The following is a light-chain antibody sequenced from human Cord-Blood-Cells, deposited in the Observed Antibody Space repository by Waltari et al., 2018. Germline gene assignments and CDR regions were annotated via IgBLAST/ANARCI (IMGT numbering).Light chain of an antibody. CDR2: EGS. J-gene: IGLJ1*01. CDR3: CSYAGSSTYV. CDR1: SSDVGSYNL. V-gene: IGLV2-23*01. Sequence: QSALTQPASVSGSPGQSITISCTGTSSDVGSYNLVSWYQQHQGNAPKLMIYEGSKRPSGVSNRFSGSKSGNTASLTISGLQAEDEADYYCCSYAGSSTYVFGTGTKVTVL.